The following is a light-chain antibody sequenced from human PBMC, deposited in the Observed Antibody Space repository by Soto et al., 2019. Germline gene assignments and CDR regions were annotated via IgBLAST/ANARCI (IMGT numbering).Light chain of an antibody. CDR2: ATS. V-gene: IGKV1-9*01. CDR3: QQLYSYPVT. CDR1: QGISGY. Sequence: DIQLTQSPSFLSASVGDRVTVTCRASQGISGYLAWYQQKPGKAPKLLIYATSTLHSVVPSRCGGRGAGTEFTLTISILHPEDFATYYFQQLYSYPVTFGQGTKLEIK. J-gene: IGKJ2*01.